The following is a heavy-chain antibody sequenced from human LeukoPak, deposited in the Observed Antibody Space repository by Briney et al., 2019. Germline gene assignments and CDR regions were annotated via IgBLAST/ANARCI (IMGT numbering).Heavy chain of an antibody. D-gene: IGHD6-13*01. CDR3: AKVYSSSSWPSFDY. CDR1: GFTFSSYG. Sequence: GGSLRLSCAASGFTFSSYGMHWVRQAPGKGLEWVAFIRYDGSNKYYADSVEGRFTISRDNSKNTLYLQMNSLRAEDTAVYYCAKVYSSSSWPSFDYWGQGTLVTVSS. J-gene: IGHJ4*02. CDR2: IRYDGSNK. V-gene: IGHV3-30*02.